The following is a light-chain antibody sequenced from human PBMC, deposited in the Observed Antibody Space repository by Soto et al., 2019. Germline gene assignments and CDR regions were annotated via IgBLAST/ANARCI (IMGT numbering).Light chain of an antibody. Sequence: EVVMTQSPATLSVSPGERATLSCRASQSVSNNLAWYQQKPGQAPRLLIHGASTRATGIPARFSGSGSGTEFTLTISSLQSEDFAVYYCQQYNNWWTFGQGTKVEIK. CDR2: GAS. J-gene: IGKJ1*01. V-gene: IGKV3-15*01. CDR1: QSVSNN. CDR3: QQYNNWWT.